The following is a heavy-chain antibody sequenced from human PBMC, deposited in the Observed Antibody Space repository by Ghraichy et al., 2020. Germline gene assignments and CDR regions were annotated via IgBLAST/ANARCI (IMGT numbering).Heavy chain of an antibody. CDR3: ARGPFVVVNWDHPYYYYGMDV. D-gene: IGHD2-21*01. Sequence: SETLSLTCAVYGGSFSGYYWSWIRQPPGKGLEWIGEINHSGSTNYNPSLKSRVTISVDTSKNKFSLKLSSVTAADTAVYYCARGPFVVVNWDHPYYYYGMDVWGQGTTVTVSS. CDR1: GGSFSGYY. CDR2: INHSGST. J-gene: IGHJ6*02. V-gene: IGHV4-34*01.